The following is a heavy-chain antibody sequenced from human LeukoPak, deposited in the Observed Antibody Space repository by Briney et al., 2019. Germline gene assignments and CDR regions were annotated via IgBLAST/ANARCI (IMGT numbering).Heavy chain of an antibody. V-gene: IGHV3-23*01. CDR2: ISGSGGST. Sequence: PGGSLRLSCAASGSTFSSYAMSWVRQAPGKGLEWVSGISGSGGSTYYADSVKGRFTISRDNAKNSLYLQMNSLRAEDTAVYYCAELGITMIGGVWGKGTTVTISS. CDR1: GSTFSSYA. CDR3: AELGITMIGGV. D-gene: IGHD3-10*02. J-gene: IGHJ6*04.